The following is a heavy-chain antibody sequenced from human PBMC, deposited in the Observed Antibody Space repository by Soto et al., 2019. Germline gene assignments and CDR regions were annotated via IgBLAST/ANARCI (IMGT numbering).Heavy chain of an antibody. Sequence: GGSLRLSCAASGFTFSSYSMSWVRQAPGKGLEWVSAITGSGGSTYYADSVKGRFTISRDNSKNTLYLQMNSLRAEDTAVYYCAKEGDLIGYNYGSCFDYWGQGTLVT. V-gene: IGHV3-23*01. CDR2: ITGSGGST. D-gene: IGHD5-18*01. J-gene: IGHJ4*02. CDR3: AKEGDLIGYNYGSCFDY. CDR1: GFTFSSYS.